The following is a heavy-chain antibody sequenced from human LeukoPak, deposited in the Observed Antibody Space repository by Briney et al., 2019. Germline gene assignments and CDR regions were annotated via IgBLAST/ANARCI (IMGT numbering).Heavy chain of an antibody. D-gene: IGHD2-15*01. J-gene: IGHJ3*02. V-gene: IGHV4-61*08. Sequence: SETLSLTCTVSGGSISSGDYYWSWIRQPPGKGLEWIGEINHSGSTNYNPSLKSRVTISVDTSKNQFSLKLSSVTAADTAVYYCARDRVADAFDIWGQGTMVTVSS. CDR3: ARDRVADAFDI. CDR2: INHSGST. CDR1: GGSISSGDYY.